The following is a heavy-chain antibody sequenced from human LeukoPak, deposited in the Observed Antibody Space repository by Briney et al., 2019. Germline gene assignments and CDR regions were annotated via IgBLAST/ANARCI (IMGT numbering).Heavy chain of an antibody. D-gene: IGHD3-22*01. CDR1: GGSFSGYY. CDR2: INHSGST. J-gene: IGHJ4*02. Sequence: SETLSLTCAVYGGSFSGYYWSWIRQPPGKGLEWIGEINHSGSTNYNPSLKSRVTISVDTSKNQFSLKLSSVTAADTAVYYCARRKGYSSGYYSSYYFDYWGQGTLVTVSS. V-gene: IGHV4-34*01. CDR3: ARRKGYSSGYYSSYYFDY.